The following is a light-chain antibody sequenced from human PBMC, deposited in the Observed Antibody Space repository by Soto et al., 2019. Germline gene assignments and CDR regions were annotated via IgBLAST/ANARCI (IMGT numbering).Light chain of an antibody. CDR3: LLYYGGAVV. Sequence: QAVVTQEPSLTGSPGGTVTLTCASSTGAVTSGYYPNWFQQKPGQATRSLIYCTSNKHSWTPARFSGSLLGGKAALTLSGVQPEDEAEYYCLLYYGGAVVFGGGTKLTVL. V-gene: IGLV7-43*01. CDR1: TGAVTSGYY. J-gene: IGLJ2*01. CDR2: CTS.